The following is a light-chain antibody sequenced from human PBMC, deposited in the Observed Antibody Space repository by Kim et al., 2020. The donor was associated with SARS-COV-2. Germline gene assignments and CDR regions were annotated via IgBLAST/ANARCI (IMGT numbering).Light chain of an antibody. CDR2: AAS. CDR3: QQYYNYPPT. CDR1: QDISSY. Sequence: AIRMTQSPPSLSASTGHRVTITCRASQDISSYLAWYQQKPGKAPKLLIYAASTLQSGVPSRFSGSGSGTDFTLTISCLQSEDFATYYCQQYYNYPPTFGQGTKVDIK. J-gene: IGKJ1*01. V-gene: IGKV1-8*01.